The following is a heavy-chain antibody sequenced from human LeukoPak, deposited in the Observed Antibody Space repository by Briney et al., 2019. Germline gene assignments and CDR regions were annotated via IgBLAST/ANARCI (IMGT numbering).Heavy chain of an antibody. V-gene: IGHV3-7*01. D-gene: IGHD2-2*01. CDR2: IKQDGSEK. J-gene: IGHJ5*01. CDR1: GFTFSRYW. Sequence: GGSPRLSCAASGFTFSRYWMSWVRQAPGNGLEWVANIKQDGSEKYYVDSVKGRFTISRDNAKNSLYLQMNSLRAEDTAVYYCARGYCSSTTCYHNWFDSWGQGTLVTVSS. CDR3: ARGYCSSTTCYHNWFDS.